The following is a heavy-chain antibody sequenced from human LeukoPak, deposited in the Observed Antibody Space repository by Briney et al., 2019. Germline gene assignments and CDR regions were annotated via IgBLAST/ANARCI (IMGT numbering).Heavy chain of an antibody. V-gene: IGHV4-59*08. CDR3: ARLYMRRGYRYGHWYFDL. D-gene: IGHD5-18*01. J-gene: IGHJ2*01. CDR2: IYYSGST. CDR1: GGSISSYY. Sequence: PSETLSLTCTVSGGSISSYYWSWLRQPPGKGLEWIGYIYYSGSTNYNPSLKSRVTISVDTSKNQFSLKLSSVTAADTAVYYCARLYMRRGYRYGHWYFDLWGRGTLVTVSS.